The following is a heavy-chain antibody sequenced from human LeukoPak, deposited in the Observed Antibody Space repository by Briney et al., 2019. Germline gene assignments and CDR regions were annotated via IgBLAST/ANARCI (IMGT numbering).Heavy chain of an antibody. CDR2: MNPNSGDT. CDR3: ARGLGDYYDTSDYYYAVPAH. V-gene: IGHV1-8*01. Sequence: ASVKVSCKASGYTFTTYDITWVRQATGQGLEWMGWMNPNSGDTAYAQKFQGRVAMARDTSISTAYMELSSLRSEDTAVYYCARGLGDYYDTSDYYYAVPAHWGQGTLVTVSS. D-gene: IGHD3-22*01. CDR1: GYTFTTYD. J-gene: IGHJ4*02.